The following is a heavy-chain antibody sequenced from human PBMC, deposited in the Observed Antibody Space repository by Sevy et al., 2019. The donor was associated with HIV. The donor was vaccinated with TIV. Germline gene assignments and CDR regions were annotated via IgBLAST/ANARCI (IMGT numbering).Heavy chain of an antibody. CDR3: ARGGIVYYDSSGYSDPLFDY. D-gene: IGHD3-22*01. Sequence: ASVKVSCKASGYTFTSYGISRVRQAPGQGLEWMGWISAYNGNTNYAQKLQGRVTMTTDTSTSTAYMELRSLRSDDTAVYYCARGGIVYYDSSGYSDPLFDYWGQGTLVTVSS. CDR1: GYTFTSYG. CDR2: ISAYNGNT. V-gene: IGHV1-18*01. J-gene: IGHJ4*02.